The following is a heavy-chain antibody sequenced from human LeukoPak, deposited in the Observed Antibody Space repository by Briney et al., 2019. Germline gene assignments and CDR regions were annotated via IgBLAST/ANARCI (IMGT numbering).Heavy chain of an antibody. D-gene: IGHD2-21*01. CDR2: IDWDDDE. CDR1: GFSLSTSKMC. CDR3: ARIIAGPDYFDS. Sequence: SGPTLVHPPQTLTLTCTFSGFSLSTSKMCVNFIRQPPGKALEWLARIDWDDDEYYSTSLRPRLTISKDTSKNQVVLTMTNMDPVDTATYYCARIIAGPDYFDSWGQGTLVTVSS. V-gene: IGHV2-70*11. J-gene: IGHJ4*02.